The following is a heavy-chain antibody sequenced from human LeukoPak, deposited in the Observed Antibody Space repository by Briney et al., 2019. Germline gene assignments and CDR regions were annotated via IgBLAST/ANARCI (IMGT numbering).Heavy chain of an antibody. CDR3: ASGWFGGAFDI. CDR2: ISSSGSTI. Sequence: GGSLRLSCAASGFTFSSYSMNWVRQAPGKGLEWVSYISSSGSTIYYADSVKGRFTISRDNAKNSLYLQMNSLRAEDTAVYYCASGWFGGAFDIWGQGTMVTVSS. J-gene: IGHJ3*02. CDR1: GFTFSSYS. D-gene: IGHD2-15*01. V-gene: IGHV3-48*04.